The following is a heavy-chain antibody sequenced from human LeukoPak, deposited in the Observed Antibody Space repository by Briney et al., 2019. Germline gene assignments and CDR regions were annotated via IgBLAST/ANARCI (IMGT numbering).Heavy chain of an antibody. Sequence: SETLSLTCTVSGGSISSSSYYWGWIRQPPGKGLEWIGSIYYSGSTYYNPSLKSRVTISVDTSKNQFSLKLSSVTAADTAVYXXXXXXXGSINWFDPWGQGTLVTVSS. CDR1: GGSISSSSYY. CDR3: XXXXXGSINWFDP. CDR2: IYYSGST. V-gene: IGHV4-39*01. J-gene: IGHJ5*02. D-gene: IGHD1-26*01.